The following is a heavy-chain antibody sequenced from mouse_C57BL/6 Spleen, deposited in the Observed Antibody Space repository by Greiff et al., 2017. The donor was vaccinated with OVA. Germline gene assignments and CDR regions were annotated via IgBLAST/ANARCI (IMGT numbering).Heavy chain of an antibody. CDR2: INPNNGGT. CDR3: ARMLTGWYFDV. Sequence: EVKLQQSGPELVKPGASVKMSCKASGYTFTDYNMHWVKQSHGKSLEWIGYINPNNGGTSYNQKFKGKATLTVNKSSSTAYMELRSLTSEDSAVYYCARMLTGWYFDVWGTGTTVTVSS. J-gene: IGHJ1*03. V-gene: IGHV1-22*01. CDR1: GYTFTDYN. D-gene: IGHD4-1*01.